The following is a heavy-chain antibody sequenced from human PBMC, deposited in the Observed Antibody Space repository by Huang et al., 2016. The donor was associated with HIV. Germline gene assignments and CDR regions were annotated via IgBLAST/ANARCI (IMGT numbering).Heavy chain of an antibody. CDR1: GGSIITHS. Sequence: QVQLQESGPGLVKPSETLSLTCTVSGGSIITHSWSWIRQPPGKGLEWIGSIDYSGSTNYSPSLKGRVTILLDTSKNQFSLRVNSVTAADTAMYYCARDHHDFWRGYRRMYFFDHWGQGTLVTVSS. V-gene: IGHV4-59*11. J-gene: IGHJ4*02. CDR2: IDYSGST. D-gene: IGHD3-3*01. CDR3: ARDHHDFWRGYRRMYFFDH.